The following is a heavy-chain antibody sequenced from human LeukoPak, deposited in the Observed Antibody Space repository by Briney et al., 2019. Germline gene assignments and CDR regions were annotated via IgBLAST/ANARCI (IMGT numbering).Heavy chain of an antibody. D-gene: IGHD6-13*01. CDR2: IKPDGTTK. CDR3: ARSIPYGTTWYGRSDY. CDR1: GFPFSSYS. V-gene: IGHV3-7*03. Sequence: GGSLRLSCAASGFPFSSYSMTWLRKAPGKGLEWVANIKPDGTTKFYVDSVKGRFTISRDNALNSLYLQMNSLRAEDTAIYYCARSIPYGTTWYGRSDYWGQGTLVTVSS. J-gene: IGHJ4*02.